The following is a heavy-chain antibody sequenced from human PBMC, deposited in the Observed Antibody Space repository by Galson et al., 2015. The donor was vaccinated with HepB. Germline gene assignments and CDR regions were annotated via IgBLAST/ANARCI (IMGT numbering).Heavy chain of an antibody. CDR1: GYTFTSYY. CDR3: ASGPDTAMVNYYYYYMDV. J-gene: IGHJ6*03. Sequence: SCKASGYTFTSYYMHWVRQAPGQGLEWMGIINPRGGSTSYAQKFQGRVTMTRDTSTSTVYMELSSLRSEDTAVYYCASGPDTAMVNYYYYYMDVWGKGTTVTVSS. D-gene: IGHD5-18*01. CDR2: INPRGGST. V-gene: IGHV1-46*01.